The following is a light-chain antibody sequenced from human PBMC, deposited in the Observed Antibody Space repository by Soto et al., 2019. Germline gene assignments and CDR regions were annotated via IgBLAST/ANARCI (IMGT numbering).Light chain of an antibody. CDR2: GAS. J-gene: IGKJ1*01. CDR3: QPYNHWPPWT. Sequence: EIVMTQSPATLSVSPGERATLSCRASQSVSSNLAWYQQQPGQAPSLLIYGASTSATGIPARFSGRASGTHFTPTNSRLQSEDVAVYCCQPYNHWPPWTFGHGTKVEIK. V-gene: IGKV3-15*01. CDR1: QSVSSN.